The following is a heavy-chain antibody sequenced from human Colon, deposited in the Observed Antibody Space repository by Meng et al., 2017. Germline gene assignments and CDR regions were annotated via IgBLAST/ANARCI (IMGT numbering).Heavy chain of an antibody. CDR2: MNPNNGTP. Sequence: QLQLVQSGAEVRKPGASVKVTCNASGYTFTSSDINWVRQATGRGLEWLGWMNPNNGTPGSAQKFQGRVSMTRDTSIGTAYMELSGLTSEDTAVYYCARTAMLDSWGQGTLVTVSS. D-gene: IGHD2-2*01. CDR3: ARTAMLDS. CDR1: GYTFTSSD. V-gene: IGHV1-8*01. J-gene: IGHJ5*01.